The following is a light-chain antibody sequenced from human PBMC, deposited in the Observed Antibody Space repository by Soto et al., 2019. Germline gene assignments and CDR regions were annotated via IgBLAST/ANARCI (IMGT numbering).Light chain of an antibody. V-gene: IGLV2-14*01. J-gene: IGLJ2*01. CDR2: EVS. CDR1: SSDVGGYNY. CDR3: SSYTSSSPHVV. Sequence: QSALTQPDSVSGSPGQSITISCTGTSSDVGGYNYVSWYQQHPGKAPKLMIYEVSNRPSGVSNRFSGSKSGNTASLTISGLQAEDEADYYCSSYTSSSPHVVFGGGTKLTVL.